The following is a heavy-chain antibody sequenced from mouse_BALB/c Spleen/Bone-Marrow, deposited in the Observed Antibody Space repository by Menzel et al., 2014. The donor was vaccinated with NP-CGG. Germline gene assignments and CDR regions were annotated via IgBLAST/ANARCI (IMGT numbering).Heavy chain of an antibody. CDR3: ARDMGGLLFDS. CDR2: IRNKAYGYTT. D-gene: IGHD1-1*01. J-gene: IGHJ2*01. Sequence: VQLKQSGGGLVRPGGSLRLSCGTSGFTFTDYYMNWVRQPPGKALEWLAFIRNKAYGYTTEYSASVKGRFTISRDNSQNILYLQMNTLRAEDSATYYCARDMGGLLFDSWGQGTTLSVSS. CDR1: GFTFTDYY. V-gene: IGHV7-3*02.